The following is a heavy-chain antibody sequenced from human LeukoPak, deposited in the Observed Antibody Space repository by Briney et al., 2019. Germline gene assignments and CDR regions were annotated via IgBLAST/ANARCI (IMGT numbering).Heavy chain of an antibody. Sequence: SETLSLTCTVSGGSISSDYWSWIRQPAGKGLEWIGRIYTSGSTNYNPSLKSRVTMSVDTSKNQFSLKLSSVTAADTAVYYCARGGQWLVPNWFDPWGQGTLVTVSS. V-gene: IGHV4-4*07. D-gene: IGHD6-19*01. CDR2: IYTSGST. J-gene: IGHJ5*02. CDR1: GGSISSDY. CDR3: ARGGQWLVPNWFDP.